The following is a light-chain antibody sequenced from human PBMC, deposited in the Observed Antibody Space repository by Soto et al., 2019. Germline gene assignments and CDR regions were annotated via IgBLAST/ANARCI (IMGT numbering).Light chain of an antibody. CDR1: QSVLYSSHNKHY. V-gene: IGKV4-1*01. CDR2: WAS. J-gene: IGKJ1*01. Sequence: DIVMTQSPDSLAVSLGERATINCKSSQSVLYSSHNKHYLAWYQQRPGQPPKLLIYWASTRESGVPDRFSGSGSGTDFTLATSSLQAEDVAVYYCQQYYRPWTFGQGTKVELK. CDR3: QQYYRPWT.